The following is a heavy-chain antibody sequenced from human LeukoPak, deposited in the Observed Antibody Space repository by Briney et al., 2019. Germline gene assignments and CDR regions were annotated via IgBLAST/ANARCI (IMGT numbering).Heavy chain of an antibody. CDR1: GFTFSSYG. CDR3: ATLGGGNSYFDY. J-gene: IGHJ4*02. D-gene: IGHD4-23*01. Sequence: GGSLRLSCEASGFTFSSYGMHWVRQAPGKGLEGVAVISYDGSNKYYADSVKGRFTISRDNSKNTLYLQMNSLRAEDTAVYYCATLGGGNSYFDYWGQGTLVTVSS. V-gene: IGHV3-30*03. CDR2: ISYDGSNK.